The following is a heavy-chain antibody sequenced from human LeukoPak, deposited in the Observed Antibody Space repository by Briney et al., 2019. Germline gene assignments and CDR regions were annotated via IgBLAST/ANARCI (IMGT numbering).Heavy chain of an antibody. CDR2: IYTSGST. V-gene: IGHV4-4*07. D-gene: IGHD3-3*01. CDR3: AREVLRFLWEFDY. J-gene: IGHJ4*02. Sequence: SETLSLTCSVSGGSISSHYWSWIRQPAGKGLEWIGRIYTSGSTNYNPSLKSRVTISVDTSKNQFSLKLSSVTAADTAVYYCAREVLRFLWEFDYWGQGTLVTVSS. CDR1: GGSISSHY.